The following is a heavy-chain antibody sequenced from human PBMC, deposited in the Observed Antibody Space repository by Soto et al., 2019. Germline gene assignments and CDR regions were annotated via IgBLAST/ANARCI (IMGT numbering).Heavy chain of an antibody. J-gene: IGHJ4*02. V-gene: IGHV3-7*04. CDR2: IKQDGSEK. Sequence: EVQLVESGGGLVQPGGSLRPSCAASGFTFSNYWMSWVRQAPGKGLEWVANIKQDGSEKYYVDSVKGRFTISRDNAKNSLYLQMNSLRAEDTAVYYCARDLASTTIPNYWGQGTLVTVSS. D-gene: IGHD4-17*01. CDR3: ARDLASTTIPNY. CDR1: GFTFSNYW.